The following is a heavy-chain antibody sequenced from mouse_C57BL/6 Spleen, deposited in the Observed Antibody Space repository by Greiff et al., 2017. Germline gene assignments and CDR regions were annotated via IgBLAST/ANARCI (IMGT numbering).Heavy chain of an antibody. Sequence: QVQLQQPGAELVKPGASVKLSCKASGYTFTSYWMHWVKQRPGQGLEWIGMIHPNSGSTNYNEKFKSKATLTVDKSSSTAYMQLSGLTSEDSAVYYCANFYYYDGGDYYAMDYWGQGTSVTVSS. CDR2: IHPNSGST. D-gene: IGHD2-4*01. CDR3: ANFYYYDGGDYYAMDY. J-gene: IGHJ4*01. V-gene: IGHV1-64*01. CDR1: GYTFTSYW.